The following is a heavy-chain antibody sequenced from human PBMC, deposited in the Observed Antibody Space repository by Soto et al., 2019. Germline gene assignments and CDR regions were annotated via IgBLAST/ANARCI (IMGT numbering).Heavy chain of an antibody. D-gene: IGHD2-21*01. J-gene: IGHJ6*03. CDR2: INHLGSI. V-gene: IGHV4-34*01. CDR1: GGSLCDYF. CDR3: ARGGISHWAYFYYMDV. Sequence: SETPSLTCVVCGGSLCDYFWSGIRQPPGMALEWIGEINHLGSINYNPSLKSRVTMSVDTSKNQFSLTLNSVTAADTATYYCARGGISHWAYFYYMDVWDRGTTVTVSS.